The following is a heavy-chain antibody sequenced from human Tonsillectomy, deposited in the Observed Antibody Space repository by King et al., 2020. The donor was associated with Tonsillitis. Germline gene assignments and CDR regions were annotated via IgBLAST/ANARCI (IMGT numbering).Heavy chain of an antibody. CDR3: ARISYYYASSGYYLDY. CDR2: IIPLLGIA. Sequence: VQLVQSGAEVKKPGSSVKVSCKASGDTFNKYAISWVRQAPGQGLECMGRIIPLLGIANYAQKFQGRVTITADHSTNTTYMELSSLRSEDTAVYYCARISYYYASSGYYLDYWGQGTLVTVSS. CDR1: GDTFNKYA. J-gene: IGHJ4*02. D-gene: IGHD3-22*01. V-gene: IGHV1-69*09.